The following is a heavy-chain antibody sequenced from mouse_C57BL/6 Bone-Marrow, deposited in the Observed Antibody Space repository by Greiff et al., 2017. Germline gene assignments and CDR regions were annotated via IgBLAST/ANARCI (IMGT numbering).Heavy chain of an antibody. CDR3: ARWHGSLYYYAMDY. CDR2: ISSGGSYT. V-gene: IGHV5-6*01. J-gene: IGHJ4*01. D-gene: IGHD1-1*01. Sequence: EVHLVESGGDLVKPGGSLKLSCAASGFTFSSYGMSWVRQTPDKRLEWVATISSGGSYTYYPDSVKGRFTISRDNAKNTLYLQMSSLKSEDTAMYYCARWHGSLYYYAMDYWGQGTSVTVSS. CDR1: GFTFSSYG.